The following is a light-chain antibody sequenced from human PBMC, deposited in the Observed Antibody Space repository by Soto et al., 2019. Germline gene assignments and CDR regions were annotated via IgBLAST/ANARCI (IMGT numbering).Light chain of an antibody. CDR1: QSVSGSY. J-gene: IGKJ1*01. CDR2: GAS. Sequence: EIGLTQSPGTLSLSPGERATLSCRASQSVSGSYLAWYQQKPGQAPRLLIYGASSRATGIPDRFSGSGSGTDFTLTISRLEPEDFAVYYCQQYGSSPTFGQGTKVDIK. CDR3: QQYGSSPT. V-gene: IGKV3-20*01.